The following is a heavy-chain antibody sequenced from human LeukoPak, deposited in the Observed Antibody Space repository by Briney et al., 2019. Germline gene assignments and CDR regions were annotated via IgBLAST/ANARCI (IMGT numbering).Heavy chain of an antibody. D-gene: IGHD2-2*01. V-gene: IGHV4-34*01. CDR3: ARGKRRRGLVGVGRNDAFDI. CDR1: GGSFSGYY. J-gene: IGHJ3*02. CDR2: INHSGST. Sequence: SETLSLTCAVYGGSFSGYYWSWIRQPPGKGLEWIGEINHSGSTNYNPSLKSRVTISVDTSKNQFSLKLSSVTAADTAVYNCARGKRRRGLVGVGRNDAFDIWGQGTMVTVSS.